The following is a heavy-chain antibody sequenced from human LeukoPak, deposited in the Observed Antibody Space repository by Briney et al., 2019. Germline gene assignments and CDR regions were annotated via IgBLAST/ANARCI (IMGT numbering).Heavy chain of an antibody. Sequence: GGSLRLSCVASGFILSNYALSWVRQAPGKGLEWVSGISGRAYNTYYADSVKGRFTNSRDDSKNTLFLQMNSLRAEDTAVYFCAKVKWKLIGYFDYWGQGTLVTVSS. V-gene: IGHV3-23*01. CDR3: AKVKWKLIGYFDY. J-gene: IGHJ4*02. CDR2: ISGRAYNT. D-gene: IGHD1-20*01. CDR1: GFILSNYA.